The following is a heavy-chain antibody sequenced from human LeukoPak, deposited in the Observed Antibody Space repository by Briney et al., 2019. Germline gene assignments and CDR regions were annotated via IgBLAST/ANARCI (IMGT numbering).Heavy chain of an antibody. Sequence: SETLSLTCTVSGGSISSSSYYWGWIRQPPGKGLEWIGSIYYSGSTYYNPSLKSRVTISVDTSKNQFSLKLSSVTAADTAVYYCARQGGYSSSWPLNYYYYGMDVWGQGTTVTVSS. J-gene: IGHJ6*02. CDR3: ARQGGYSSSWPLNYYYYGMDV. CDR1: GGSISSSSYY. D-gene: IGHD6-13*01. V-gene: IGHV4-39*01. CDR2: IYYSGST.